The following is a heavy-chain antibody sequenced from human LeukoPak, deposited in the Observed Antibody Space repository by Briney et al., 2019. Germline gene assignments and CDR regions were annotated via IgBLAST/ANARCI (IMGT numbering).Heavy chain of an antibody. J-gene: IGHJ4*02. CDR2: INHSGST. Sequence: SETLSLTCAVYGGSFSGYYWSWIRQPPGKGLEWIGEINHSGSTNYNPSLKSRATISVDTSKNQFSLKLSSVTAADTAVYYCARGTAARNDDWGQGTLVTVSS. V-gene: IGHV4-34*01. CDR1: GGSFSGYY. CDR3: ARGTAARNDD. D-gene: IGHD6-6*01.